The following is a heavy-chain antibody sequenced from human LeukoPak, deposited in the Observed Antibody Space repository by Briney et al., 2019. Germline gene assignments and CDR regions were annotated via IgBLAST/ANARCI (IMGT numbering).Heavy chain of an antibody. CDR3: ASGYSSGWSSYYYYMDV. D-gene: IGHD6-19*01. CDR1: GFTVSSNY. Sequence: GGSLRLACAASGFTVSSNYMNWVRYAPGKGLDWLSSISSSSSYIYYAGSVKGRFTISRDNAKNSLYLQMNSLRAEDTAVYYCASGYSSGWSSYYYYMDVWGKGTTVTVSS. J-gene: IGHJ6*03. CDR2: ISSSSSYI. V-gene: IGHV3-21*01.